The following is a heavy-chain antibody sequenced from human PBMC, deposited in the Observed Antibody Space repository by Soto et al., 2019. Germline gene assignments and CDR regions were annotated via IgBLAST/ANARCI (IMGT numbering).Heavy chain of an antibody. V-gene: IGHV4-34*01. CDR3: ARGRGGGNSVYFDH. J-gene: IGHJ4*02. CDR2: INHSGSP. Sequence: SETLSLTCAVYGESLSDYYWSWIRQPPGKGLEWIGEINHSGSPNYNPSLTSRVIISVDTSKNQFSLKVSSVTAADTAVYYCARGRGGGNSVYFDHWGQETLVTVSS. CDR1: GESLSDYY. D-gene: IGHD2-21*02.